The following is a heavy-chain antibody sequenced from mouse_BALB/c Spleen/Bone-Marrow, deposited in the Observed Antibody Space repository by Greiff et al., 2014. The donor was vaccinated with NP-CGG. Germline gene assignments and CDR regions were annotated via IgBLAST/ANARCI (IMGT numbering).Heavy chain of an antibody. Sequence: VQLQQSGAEFVKPGASMKLSCKASGYTFTTYWMHWVKQRPGQGLEWIGQIDPSDSYTNYSQKFKGKATLTVDESSSTAYMQLSSLSSEDSAVYYCARGGDNYAWFPYWGQGTLVTVSA. CDR2: IDPSDSYT. J-gene: IGHJ3*01. V-gene: IGHV1-69*02. CDR3: ARGGDNYAWFPY. D-gene: IGHD1-3*01. CDR1: GYTFTTYW.